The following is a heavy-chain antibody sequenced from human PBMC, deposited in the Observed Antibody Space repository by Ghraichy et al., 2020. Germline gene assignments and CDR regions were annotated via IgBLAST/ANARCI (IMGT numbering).Heavy chain of an antibody. Sequence: SVKVSCKASGGTFSSYAISWVRQAPGQGLEWMGGIIPIFGTANYAQKFQGRVTITADESTSTAYMELSSLRSEDTAVYYCASCYYYDSSGYYRTRQLNWGQGTLVTVSS. D-gene: IGHD3-22*01. V-gene: IGHV1-69*13. J-gene: IGHJ4*02. CDR3: ASCYYYDSSGYYRTRQLN. CDR1: GGTFSSYA. CDR2: IIPIFGTA.